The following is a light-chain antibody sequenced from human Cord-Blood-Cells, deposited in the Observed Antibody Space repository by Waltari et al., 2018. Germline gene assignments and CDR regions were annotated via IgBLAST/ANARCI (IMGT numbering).Light chain of an antibody. J-gene: IGKJ5*01. CDR2: EGS. CDR3: MQSIQLPIA. Sequence: DIVTHQTTLSLSVTPGQRASISCLSSQRRLHGDVEPYLYRYLQKPDQAPQPLIYEGSDRVSGVPDRFSGSESGTDFTLKSSRVEAEDVGVYYCMQSIQLPIAIGQGTRVEVK. CDR1: QRRLHGDVEPY. V-gene: IGKV2D-29*01.